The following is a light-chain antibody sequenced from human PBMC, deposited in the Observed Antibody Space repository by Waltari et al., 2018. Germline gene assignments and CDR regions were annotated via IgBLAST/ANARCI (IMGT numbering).Light chain of an antibody. CDR3: FSQTLDGLVL. J-gene: IGLJ2*01. CDR1: GSAVGASDY. CDR2: DGT. V-gene: IGLV2-14*03. Sequence: QSALTQPASVSGSPGQSITISCSGVGSAVGASDYVSWHQHHPGKAPQVIIYDGTNRPSGVSDRFSASKSANTASLTISRLQPEDEADYYCFSQTLDGLVLFGGGTRLTVL.